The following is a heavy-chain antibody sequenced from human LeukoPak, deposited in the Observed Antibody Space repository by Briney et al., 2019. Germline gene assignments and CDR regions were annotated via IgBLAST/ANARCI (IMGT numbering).Heavy chain of an antibody. Sequence: SETLYLTCTVSGGSISSSSYYWGWIRQPPGKGLEWIGSIYYSGSTYYNPSLKSRVTISVDTSKNQFSLKLSSVTAADTAVYYCARHKGPAAMNWFDPWGQGTLVTVSS. V-gene: IGHV4-39*01. D-gene: IGHD2-2*01. CDR3: ARHKGPAAMNWFDP. CDR1: GGSISSSSYY. CDR2: IYYSGST. J-gene: IGHJ5*02.